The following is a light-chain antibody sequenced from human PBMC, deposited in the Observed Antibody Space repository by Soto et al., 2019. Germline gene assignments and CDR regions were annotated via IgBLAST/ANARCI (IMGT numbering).Light chain of an antibody. V-gene: IGKV1-5*03. CDR1: QSISSW. J-gene: IGKJ5*01. CDR3: QQYNSYPIT. Sequence: DIHMTQSASTLSASVGDRVTITCRAIQSISSWLAWYQQKPGKAPKLLIYKASSLESGVPSRFSGSGYGTEFNLTISSLQPDDFATYYCQQYNSYPITFGQGTRLEIK. CDR2: KAS.